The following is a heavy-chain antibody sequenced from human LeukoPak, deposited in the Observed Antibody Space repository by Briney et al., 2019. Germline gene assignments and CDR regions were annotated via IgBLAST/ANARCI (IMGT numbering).Heavy chain of an antibody. CDR3: ASDPGGYPY. Sequence: GGSLRLSCAASGFTVSSNYMSWVRQAPGKGLEWVSSISSSSSYIYYADSVKGRFTISRDNAKNSLYLQMNSLRAEDTAVYYCASDPGGYPYWGQGTLVTVSS. CDR1: GFTVSSNY. D-gene: IGHD5-12*01. CDR2: ISSSSSYI. V-gene: IGHV3-21*01. J-gene: IGHJ4*02.